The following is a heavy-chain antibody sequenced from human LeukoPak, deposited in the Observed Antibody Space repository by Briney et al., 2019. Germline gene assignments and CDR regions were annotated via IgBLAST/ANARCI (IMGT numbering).Heavy chain of an antibody. J-gene: IGHJ3*02. D-gene: IGHD6-13*01. V-gene: IGHV3-7*01. Sequence: GGSLRLSCAASGFTFSSYWMSWVRQAPGKGLEWVANIKQDGSEKYYVDSVKGRFTISRDNAKNSLYLQMNSLRAEDTAVYYCARVGYSSSWFAFDIWGQGTMVTVSS. CDR1: GFTFSSYW. CDR3: ARVGYSSSWFAFDI. CDR2: IKQDGSEK.